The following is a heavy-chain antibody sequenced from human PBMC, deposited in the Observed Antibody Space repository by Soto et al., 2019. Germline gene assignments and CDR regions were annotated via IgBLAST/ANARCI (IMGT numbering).Heavy chain of an antibody. J-gene: IGHJ6*02. CDR2: IYATGST. D-gene: IGHD6-6*01. V-gene: IGHV4-4*07. CDR3: ARDPSIAARSYYYYYGMDV. Sequence: SETLSLTCNVSGASLAGYYWSWIRQPPGKGLEWIGRIYATGSTDYNPSLKSRLTMSVDMSKKQFSLTLRSVTAADTAMYYCARDPSIAARSYYYYYGMDVWGQGTTVTVS. CDR1: GASLAGYY.